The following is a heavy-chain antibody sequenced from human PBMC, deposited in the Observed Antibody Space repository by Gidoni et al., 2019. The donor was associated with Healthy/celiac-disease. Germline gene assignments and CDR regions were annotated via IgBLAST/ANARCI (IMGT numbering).Heavy chain of an antibody. J-gene: IGHJ6*02. V-gene: IGHV1-69*01. CDR3: ARASRIAARSAYYGMDV. CDR1: GGAFRSNA. D-gene: IGHD6-6*01. Sequence: QLHLVQSGAEVKTPVSSLKVSCMASGGAFRSNAISWVRQAPGQGLEWMVGIIPIFGKANYAQKFQGRVTITADESTSTAYMELSSLRSEDTAVYYCARASRIAARSAYYGMDVWGQGTTVTVSS. CDR2: IIPIFGKA.